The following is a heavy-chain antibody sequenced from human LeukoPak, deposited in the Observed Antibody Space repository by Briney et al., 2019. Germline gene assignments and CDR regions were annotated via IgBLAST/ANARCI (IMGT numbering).Heavy chain of an antibody. J-gene: IGHJ4*02. CDR3: TREDHSNYNY. CDR1: GFTFSSHA. Sequence: GGSLRLSCAAPGFTFSSHAMSWVRQAPGKGLEWVSAISGSGASTYYADPVKGRFTISRDNSKNTLYLQMNSLRAEDTAVYYCTREDHSNYNYWGQGTLVTVSS. CDR2: ISGSGAST. D-gene: IGHD4-11*01. V-gene: IGHV3-23*01.